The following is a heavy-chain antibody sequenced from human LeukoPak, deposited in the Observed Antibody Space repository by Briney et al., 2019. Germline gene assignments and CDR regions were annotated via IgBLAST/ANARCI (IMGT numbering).Heavy chain of an antibody. D-gene: IGHD3-10*01. CDR2: INPSGGST. CDR3: ARVDSMVNFDY. Sequence: ASVKVSCKASGYTFTSYYMHWVRQAPGQGLEWMGIINPSGGSTSYAQKFQGRVTITRDTSTSQVYMELSSLRSEDTAVYYCARVDSMVNFDYWGQGTLVTVSS. CDR1: GYTFTSYY. V-gene: IGHV1-46*01. J-gene: IGHJ4*02.